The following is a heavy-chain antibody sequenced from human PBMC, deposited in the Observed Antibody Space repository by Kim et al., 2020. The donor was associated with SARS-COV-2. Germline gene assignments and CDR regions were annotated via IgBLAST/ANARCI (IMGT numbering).Heavy chain of an antibody. CDR2: IYYSGST. V-gene: IGHV4-59*13. D-gene: IGHD3-16*02. CDR3: AGTSLVRLGELSLSLDY. Sequence: SETLSLTCTVSGGSISSYYWSWIRQPPGKGLEWIGYIYYSGSTNYNPSLKSRVTISVDTSKNQFSLKLSSVTAADTAVYYCAGTSLVRLGELSLSLDYWGQGTLVTVSS. J-gene: IGHJ4*02. CDR1: GGSISSYY.